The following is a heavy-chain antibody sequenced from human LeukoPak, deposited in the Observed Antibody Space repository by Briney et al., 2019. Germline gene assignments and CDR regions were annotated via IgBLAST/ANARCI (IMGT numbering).Heavy chain of an antibody. D-gene: IGHD3-3*01. CDR3: ARAPSKYDFWSGYHYYYMDV. CDR1: GFTFSSYG. J-gene: IGHJ6*03. CDR2: ISSSSGYI. V-gene: IGHV3-21*01. Sequence: GGSLRLSCAASGFTFSSYGMNWVRQAPGKGLEWVSSISSSSGYIYYADSVKGRFTISRDNAKNSLYLQMNSLRAEDTAVYYCARAPSKYDFWSGYHYYYMDVWGKGTTVTVSS.